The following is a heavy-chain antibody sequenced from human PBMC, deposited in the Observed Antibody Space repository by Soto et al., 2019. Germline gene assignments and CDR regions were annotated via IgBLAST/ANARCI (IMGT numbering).Heavy chain of an antibody. CDR3: AREGPSNWNDERWFDP. Sequence: QVQLQESGPGLVKPSQTLSLTCTVSGGSISSGDYYWSWIRQPPGKGLEWIGYIYYSGSTYYNPSLKSRVTISVDPSKNQFSLKLSSVTAADTAVYYCAREGPSNWNDERWFDPWGQGTLVTVSS. J-gene: IGHJ5*02. V-gene: IGHV4-30-4*01. CDR2: IYYSGST. D-gene: IGHD1-20*01. CDR1: GGSISSGDYY.